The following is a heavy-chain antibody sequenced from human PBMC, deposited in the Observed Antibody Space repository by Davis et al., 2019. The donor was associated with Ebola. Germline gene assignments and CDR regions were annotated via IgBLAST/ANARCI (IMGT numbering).Heavy chain of an antibody. Sequence: GGSLRLSCAASGFSFSSYWMSWVRQAPGKGLEWVANIKQDGSEKYYVDSVKGRFTISRDNAKNSLYLQMNSLRAEDTAVYYRGRDVWEYYYYGMDVWGQGTTVTVSS. CDR1: GFSFSSYW. CDR3: GRDVWEYYYYGMDV. J-gene: IGHJ6*02. D-gene: IGHD1-26*01. V-gene: IGHV3-7*03. CDR2: IKQDGSEK.